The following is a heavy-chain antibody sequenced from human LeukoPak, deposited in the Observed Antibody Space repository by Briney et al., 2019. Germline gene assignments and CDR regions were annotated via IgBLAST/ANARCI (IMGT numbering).Heavy chain of an antibody. J-gene: IGHJ4*02. Sequence: GGSLRLSCAASGFTFSTYTMNWVRQAPGKGLEWVSSISSSSTNIYYADSLKGRFTISRDNAKNSLYPQMSSLRAEDTAVYYCARDFSSSYYFDSWGQGTLVTVSS. CDR3: ARDFSSSYYFDS. D-gene: IGHD3-3*01. CDR2: ISSSSTNI. V-gene: IGHV3-21*01. CDR1: GFTFSTYT.